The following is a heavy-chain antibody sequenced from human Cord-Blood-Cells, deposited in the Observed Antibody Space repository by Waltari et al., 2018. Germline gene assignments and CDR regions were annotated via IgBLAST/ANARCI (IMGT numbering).Heavy chain of an antibody. V-gene: IGHV4-39*01. Sequence: QLQLQESGPGLVKPSETLSLTCTVSGGSISSSSYYWGWIRQPPGKGLEWIGSIYYRGSTYYNPSLKSRVTISVDTSKNQFSRKLSSVTAADTAVYYCARREGTAIYWGQGTLVTVSS. D-gene: IGHD1-26*01. CDR1: GGSISSSSYY. J-gene: IGHJ4*02. CDR2: IYYRGST. CDR3: ARREGTAIY.